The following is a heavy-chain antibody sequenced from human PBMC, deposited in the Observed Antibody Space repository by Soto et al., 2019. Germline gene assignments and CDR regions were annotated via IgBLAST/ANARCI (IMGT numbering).Heavy chain of an antibody. D-gene: IGHD2-15*01. CDR2: ISYDGSNK. CDR3: AKDDAADALNWFDP. CDR1: GFTFSSYG. Sequence: QVQLVESGGGVVQPGRSLRLSCAASGFTFSSYGMHWVRQAPGKGLAWVAVISYDGSNKYYADSVTVRFTISRDNSKNTMYLQMNILRAEDTAVYYCAKDDAADALNWFDPWGQGTLVTVSS. V-gene: IGHV3-30*18. J-gene: IGHJ5*02.